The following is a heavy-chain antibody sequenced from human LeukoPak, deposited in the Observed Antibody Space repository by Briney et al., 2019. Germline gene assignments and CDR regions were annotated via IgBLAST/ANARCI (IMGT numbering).Heavy chain of an antibody. J-gene: IGHJ4*02. D-gene: IGHD3-22*01. V-gene: IGHV3-7*03. Sequence: PGGSLRLSCAASGFSFSNYWMSWVRQAPGKGLEWVANTNQDGSEKYYVDSVKGRFTISRDNAKNSLYLQMNSLRAEDTALYYCAREGVVNGFDYWGRGTLVTVSS. CDR2: TNQDGSEK. CDR3: AREGVVNGFDY. CDR1: GFSFSNYW.